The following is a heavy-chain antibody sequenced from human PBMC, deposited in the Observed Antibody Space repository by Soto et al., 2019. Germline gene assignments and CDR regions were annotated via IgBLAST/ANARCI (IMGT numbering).Heavy chain of an antibody. CDR3: ARDTYDNFDF. V-gene: IGHV1-2*02. CDR2: VNPGNGTT. Sequence: ASVKVSCNASGYTFTAYYMHWVRQAPGQGLEWMGWVNPGNGTTSFAQKFQGRVTMTRDTSISTAYMELSGLRSDDTAMYYCARDTYDNFDFGGQGILIT. CDR1: GYTFTAYY. D-gene: IGHD3-22*01. J-gene: IGHJ4*02.